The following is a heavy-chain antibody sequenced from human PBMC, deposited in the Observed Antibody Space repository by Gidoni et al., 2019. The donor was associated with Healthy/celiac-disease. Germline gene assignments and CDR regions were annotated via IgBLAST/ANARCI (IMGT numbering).Heavy chain of an antibody. J-gene: IGHJ6*03. CDR1: GFTLSSHY. V-gene: IGHV3-66*01. CDR3: ARGYCSSTSCYLPVHYYYYYMDF. Sequence: EVQLVESGGGLVQPGGSLRLSCADSGFTLSSHYMSWVRQAPGKGLEWLAVSYSGGSTYYANCVKGRFTIARDNTKNMLNLQMNSQKAEDTAMYYCARGYCSSTSCYLPVHYYYYYMDFWGKGTTVTVSS. D-gene: IGHD2-2*01. CDR2: SYSGGST.